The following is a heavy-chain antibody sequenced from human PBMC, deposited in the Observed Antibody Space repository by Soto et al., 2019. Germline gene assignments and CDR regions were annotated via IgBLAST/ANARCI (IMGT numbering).Heavy chain of an antibody. V-gene: IGHV3-21*01. CDR1: GFTFSNYN. CDR2: ISGSSIYI. CDR3: AREGALKPFSS. Sequence: PGGSLRLSCVASGFTFSNYNMNWVRQAPGKGLEWVSHISGSSIYIHYAGSVRGRFTISRDNAKNSVYLQMDSPRVEDTAVYYCAREGALKPFSSWGQGALVTVSS. J-gene: IGHJ5*02.